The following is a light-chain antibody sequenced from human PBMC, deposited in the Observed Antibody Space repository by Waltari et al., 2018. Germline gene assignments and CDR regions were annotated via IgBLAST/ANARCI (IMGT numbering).Light chain of an antibody. Sequence: DIVMTPSPDSLASSLVERATINSKSSQSVLFSSNNENYLAWYQQKPGQPPKLLIYCASTRETGVPDRFSGSGSGTDFTLTISSLQAEDVAVYYCQQYYSIPRSFGQGTKLEIK. V-gene: IGKV4-1*01. J-gene: IGKJ2*03. CDR2: CAS. CDR3: QQYYSIPRS. CDR1: QSVLFSSNNENY.